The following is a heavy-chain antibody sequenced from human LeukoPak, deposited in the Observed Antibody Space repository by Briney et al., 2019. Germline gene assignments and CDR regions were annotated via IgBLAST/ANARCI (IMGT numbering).Heavy chain of an antibody. CDR3: TYDSRGYSFDY. J-gene: IGHJ4*02. CDR2: ISSDGSAK. Sequence: GRSLRLSCAASGFTFSSYAMHWVRQAPGKGLEWLAVISSDGSAKYYGDSVKGRFTISRDNSKNTLYLQINTLRAEDTAVYYCTYDSRGYSFDYWGQGTLVTVSS. CDR1: GFTFSSYA. V-gene: IGHV3-30-3*01. D-gene: IGHD3-22*01.